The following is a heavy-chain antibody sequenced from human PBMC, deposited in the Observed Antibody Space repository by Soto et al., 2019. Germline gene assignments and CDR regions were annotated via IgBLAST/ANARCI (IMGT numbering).Heavy chain of an antibody. CDR2: IYYSGST. V-gene: IGHV4-61*01. CDR1: GGSVSSGSYY. D-gene: IGHD2-15*01. J-gene: IGHJ6*02. CDR3: ARDRGIAYCSGGRCPRRYGMDV. Sequence: SETLSLTCTVSGGSVSSGSYYWSWIRQPPGKGLEWIGYIYYSGSTNYNPSLKSRVTISVDTSKNQFSLKLSSVTAADTAVYYCARDRGIAYCSGGRCPRRYGMDVWGQGTTVTVSS.